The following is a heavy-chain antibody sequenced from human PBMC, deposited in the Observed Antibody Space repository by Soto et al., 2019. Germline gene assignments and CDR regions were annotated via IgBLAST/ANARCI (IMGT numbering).Heavy chain of an antibody. D-gene: IGHD2-21*02. CDR1: GGTFSSYA. V-gene: IGHV1-69*13. Sequence: WASVKVSCKASGGTFSSYAISWVRQAPGQGLEWMGGIIPIFGTANYAQKFQGRVTITADESTSTAYMELSSLRSEDTAVYYCARAGRVVVTAKTYYFDYWGQGTLVTV. J-gene: IGHJ4*02. CDR3: ARAGRVVVTAKTYYFDY. CDR2: IIPIFGTA.